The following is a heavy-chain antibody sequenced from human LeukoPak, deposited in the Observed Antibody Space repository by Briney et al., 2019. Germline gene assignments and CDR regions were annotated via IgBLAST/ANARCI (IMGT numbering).Heavy chain of an antibody. V-gene: IGHV3-21*01. CDR1: GFTISSYS. CDR3: ARDLPHWGGGYCSSTSCSGFDY. Sequence: PGGSLRLSCAASGFTISSYSMNWVRQAPGKGLEWVSSISRSSSYIYYADSVKGRFTISRDNAKNSLYLQMDSLRAEDTAVYYCARDLPHWGGGYCSSTSCSGFDYWGQGTLVTVSS. CDR2: ISRSSSYI. J-gene: IGHJ4*02. D-gene: IGHD2-2*01.